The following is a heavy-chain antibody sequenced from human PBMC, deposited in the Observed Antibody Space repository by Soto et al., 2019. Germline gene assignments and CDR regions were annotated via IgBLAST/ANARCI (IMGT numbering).Heavy chain of an antibody. V-gene: IGHV1-46*01. D-gene: IGHD4-17*01. J-gene: IGHJ4*02. CDR2: INPNGGST. CDR3: ARLATVTPPYYFDY. Sequence: ASVKVSCKASGYTFISFYVHWVRQAPGQGLEWMGVINPNGGSTAYAQKFQGRVTMTRDTSTSTAYMELSSLRSEDTAVYYCARLATVTPPYYFDYWGQGTLVTVSS. CDR1: GYTFISFY.